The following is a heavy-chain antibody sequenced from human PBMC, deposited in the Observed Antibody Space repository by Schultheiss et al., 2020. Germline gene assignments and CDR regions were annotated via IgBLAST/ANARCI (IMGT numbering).Heavy chain of an antibody. CDR1: GYSISSGYY. J-gene: IGHJ6*02. Sequence: SQTLSLTCTVSGYSISSGYYWGWIRQPPGKGLEWIGSIYYSGSTYYNPSLKSRVTISVDTSKNQFSLKLSSVTAADTAVYYCARHGRLRSSSIYYYYGMDVWGQGTTVTVSS. CDR3: ARHGRLRSSSIYYYYGMDV. D-gene: IGHD6-6*01. CDR2: IYYSGST. V-gene: IGHV4-38-2*02.